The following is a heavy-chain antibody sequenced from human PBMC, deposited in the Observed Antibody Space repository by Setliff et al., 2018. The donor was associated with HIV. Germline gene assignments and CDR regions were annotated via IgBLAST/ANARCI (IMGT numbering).Heavy chain of an antibody. D-gene: IGHD4-4*01. Sequence: PSETLSLTCSVSGGSLISGGYYWTWIRQRPGKGLEWIGYIYYTGKTYSNPSLSSRLTMSVDTSKNQFTLKLRSVTAADTAVYYCARDLTSNSNCFDPWGQGVLVTVSS. CDR2: IYYTGKT. J-gene: IGHJ5*02. CDR1: GGSLISGGYY. V-gene: IGHV4-31*02. CDR3: ARDLTSNSNCFDP.